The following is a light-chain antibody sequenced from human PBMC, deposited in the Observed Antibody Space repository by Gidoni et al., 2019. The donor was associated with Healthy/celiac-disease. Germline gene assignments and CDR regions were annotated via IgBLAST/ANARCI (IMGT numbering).Light chain of an antibody. CDR1: QKLNSNS. V-gene: IGKV3-20*01. Sequence: ENVLTQSPGTMSLSPWERATLSCRSSQKLNSNSLAWYQQKPGQAPRLLIYGPSSRATGISDRFSGSGSGTDFTLTISRLEPGDSAVYYCQQYSSLTWTFGQGTKVEVK. CDR3: QQYSSLTWT. CDR2: GPS. J-gene: IGKJ1*01.